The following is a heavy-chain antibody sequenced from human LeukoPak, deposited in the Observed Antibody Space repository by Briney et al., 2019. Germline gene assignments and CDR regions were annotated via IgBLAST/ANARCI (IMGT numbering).Heavy chain of an antibody. Sequence: TGGSLRLSCAASGFTFSSYWMHWVRQAPGKGLVWVSGINNDGSSTKYADSVKGRFTISRDNAKNTLYLQTNSLRADDTAVYYCARGQGHGFDIWGQGTMVTVSS. V-gene: IGHV3-74*01. J-gene: IGHJ3*02. CDR2: INNDGSST. CDR1: GFTFSSYW. CDR3: ARGQGHGFDI.